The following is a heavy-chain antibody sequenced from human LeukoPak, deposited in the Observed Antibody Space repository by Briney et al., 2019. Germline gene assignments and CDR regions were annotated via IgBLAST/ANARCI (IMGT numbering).Heavy chain of an antibody. V-gene: IGHV4-59*01. CDR3: ARVGSGYGSYFDY. D-gene: IGHD3-22*01. CDR2: IYYTGAT. Sequence: PSETLSLTCTVSDGSISNYYWSWIRQPPGKGLEWIGYIYYTGATTYNPSLKSRITISVDTSKNQFSLKLSSVTAADTAVYYCARVGSGYGSYFDYWGQGTLVTVSS. CDR1: DGSISNYY. J-gene: IGHJ4*02.